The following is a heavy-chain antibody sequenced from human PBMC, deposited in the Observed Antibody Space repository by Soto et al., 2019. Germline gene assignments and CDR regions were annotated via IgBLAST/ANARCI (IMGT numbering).Heavy chain of an antibody. CDR3: AHSRKSFYDILTGYNY. Sequence: QITLKESGPMLVKPTQTLTLTCTFSGFSLSTSGMGVAWIRQPPGKALEWLALIYWDDDKRYSPSLKSRLTITKDTSKNQVVLTITNMDPVDTATYYCAHSRKSFYDILTGYNYWGQGTLVTVSS. J-gene: IGHJ4*02. CDR1: GFSLSTSGMG. V-gene: IGHV2-5*02. CDR2: IYWDDDK. D-gene: IGHD3-9*01.